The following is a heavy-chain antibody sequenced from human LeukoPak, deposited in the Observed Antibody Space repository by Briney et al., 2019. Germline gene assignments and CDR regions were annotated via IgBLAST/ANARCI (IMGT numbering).Heavy chain of an antibody. J-gene: IGHJ4*02. V-gene: IGHV1-18*01. CDR1: GYTFSSFG. CDR3: ARISFGSSWHLFDY. Sequence: ASVKVSCKTSGYTFSSFGITWVRQAPGQGLEWMGWISADNGNTNYAQKLQGRVTMTTDTFTSTAYMELRSLRSDDTAVYYCARISFGSSWHLFDYWGQGTLVTVSS. CDR2: ISADNGNT. D-gene: IGHD6-13*01.